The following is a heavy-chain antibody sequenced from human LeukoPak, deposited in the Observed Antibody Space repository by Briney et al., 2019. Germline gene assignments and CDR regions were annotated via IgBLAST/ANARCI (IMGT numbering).Heavy chain of an antibody. V-gene: IGHV4-38-2*01. Sequence: PSETLSLTCAVSGYSISSGYYWGWIRQPPGKGLEWIGSIYPSGSTYYNPSLKSRVTISVDTSKNQFSLKLSSVTAADTAVYYCASRREYCSGGSCYLTERLFYYWGQGTLVTVSS. J-gene: IGHJ4*02. CDR3: ASRREYCSGGSCYLTERLFYY. CDR1: GYSISSGYY. CDR2: IYPSGST. D-gene: IGHD2-15*01.